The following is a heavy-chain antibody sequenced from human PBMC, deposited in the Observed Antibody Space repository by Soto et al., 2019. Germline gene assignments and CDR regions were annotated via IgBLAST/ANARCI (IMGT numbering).Heavy chain of an antibody. CDR2: INHNGST. CDR3: ARDPFYGSGSYYYYYYGMDV. D-gene: IGHD3-10*01. Sequence: PSETLSLTCAVYGGSFSGYYWSWIRQPPGKGLEWIGEINHNGSTNYNPSLKSRVTISVDTSKNQFSLKLSSVTAADTAVYYCARDPFYGSGSYYYYYYGMDVWGQGTTVTVPS. CDR1: GGSFSGYY. V-gene: IGHV4-34*01. J-gene: IGHJ6*02.